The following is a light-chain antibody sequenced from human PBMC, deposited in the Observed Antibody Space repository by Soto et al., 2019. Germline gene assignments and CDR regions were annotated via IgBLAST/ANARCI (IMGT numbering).Light chain of an antibody. CDR2: GAS. CDR3: QQYGSSPT. V-gene: IGKV3-20*01. Sequence: EVVLTQSPGTLSLSPGEKATLSCRASQSVSSSYLAWYQQKPGKAPRLLIYGASNRATGIPDRFSGSGSGTDFTLTISRLEPEDFAVYYCQQYGSSPTFGPGTKVDI. CDR1: QSVSSSY. J-gene: IGKJ3*01.